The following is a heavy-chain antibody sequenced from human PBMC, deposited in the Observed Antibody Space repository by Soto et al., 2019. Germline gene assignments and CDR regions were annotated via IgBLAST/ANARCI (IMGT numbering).Heavy chain of an antibody. CDR3: ARVVASIAAAGSLWFDP. V-gene: IGHV4-4*02. CDR1: GGSISSSNW. CDR2: IYHSGST. D-gene: IGHD6-13*01. J-gene: IGHJ5*02. Sequence: SETLSLTCAVSGGSISSSNWWSWVRQPPGKGLEWIGEIYHSGSTNYNPSLKSRVTISVDKSKNQFSLKLSSVTAADTAVYYCARVVASIAAAGSLWFDPWGQGTLVTVSS.